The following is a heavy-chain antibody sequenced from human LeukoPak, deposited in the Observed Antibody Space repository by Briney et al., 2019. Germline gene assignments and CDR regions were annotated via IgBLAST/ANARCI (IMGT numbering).Heavy chain of an antibody. D-gene: IGHD2-15*01. Sequence: GEPLKISFKGFEYRFTSYWIGWVRPMPGKGPEWMGIIHPGDSNIRYSPSFQGQITISADKSISTAYLQWSSLKASDTAMYYCARQTPNQYGMDVWGTGTTVTVSS. CDR2: IHPGDSNI. V-gene: IGHV5-51*01. CDR3: ARQTPNQYGMDV. J-gene: IGHJ6*04. CDR1: EYRFTSYW.